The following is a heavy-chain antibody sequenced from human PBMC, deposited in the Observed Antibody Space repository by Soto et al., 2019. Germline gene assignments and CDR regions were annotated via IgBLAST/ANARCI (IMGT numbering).Heavy chain of an antibody. Sequence: QVQLQESGPGLVKPSETLSLTCTVSGGSISSYYWSWIRQPPGKGLEWIGYIYYSGSTNYNPSLKSRVTISVDTFKNQFALKLSSVTAADTAVYYCASTKRQWLVRYYYYDMDVWGKGTTVTVSS. D-gene: IGHD6-19*01. CDR2: IYYSGST. J-gene: IGHJ6*03. V-gene: IGHV4-59*08. CDR3: ASTKRQWLVRYYYYDMDV. CDR1: GGSISSYY.